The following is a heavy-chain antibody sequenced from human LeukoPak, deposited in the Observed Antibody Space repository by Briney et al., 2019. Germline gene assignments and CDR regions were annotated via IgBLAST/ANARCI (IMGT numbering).Heavy chain of an antibody. CDR2: INPNSGGT. CDR3: ARESHRDIVVVVADNWLDP. V-gene: IGHV1-2*02. J-gene: IGHJ5*02. CDR1: GYTFTGYY. Sequence: ASVKVSCKASGYTFTGYYMHWVRQAPGQGLEWMGWINPNSGGTNYAQKFQGRVTMTRDTSISTAYMELSRLRSDDTAVYYCARESHRDIVVVVADNWLDPWGQGTLVTVS. D-gene: IGHD2-15*01.